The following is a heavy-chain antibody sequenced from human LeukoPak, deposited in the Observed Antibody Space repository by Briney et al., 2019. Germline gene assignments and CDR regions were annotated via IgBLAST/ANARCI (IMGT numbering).Heavy chain of an antibody. CDR3: ARGDDYNRRSFDY. V-gene: IGHV3-72*01. D-gene: IGHD5-24*01. CDR1: GFTFNDHY. J-gene: IGHJ4*02. Sequence: GGSLRLSCAASGFTFNDHYMDWVRQAPGKGLEWGGRTRNKANSFTTEYAASVRGRFTISRDDSKNSLYLQMNSLKTEDAAVYYCARGDDYNRRSFDYWGQGTLVTVSS. CDR2: TRNKANSFTT.